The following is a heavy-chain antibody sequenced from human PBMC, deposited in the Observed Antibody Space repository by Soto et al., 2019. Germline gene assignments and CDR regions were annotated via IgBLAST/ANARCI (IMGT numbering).Heavy chain of an antibody. CDR2: MNPNSGNG. CDR3: ARMATSGTLNWFDP. J-gene: IGHJ5*02. Sequence: ASVKVSCKASGYAFSNNDISWVRQSTGQGLEWMGWMNPNSGNGGYAQKFQGRVTMTKDTSTSTAYMELSSLASDDTAIYYCARMATSGTLNWFDPWGQGTLVTVSS. CDR1: GYAFSNND. V-gene: IGHV1-8*01.